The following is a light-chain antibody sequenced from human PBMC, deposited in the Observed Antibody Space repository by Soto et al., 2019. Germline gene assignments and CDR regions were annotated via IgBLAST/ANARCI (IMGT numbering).Light chain of an antibody. CDR2: QDS. CDR3: QAWDSSTFYV. V-gene: IGLV3-1*01. J-gene: IGLJ1*01. Sequence: SYELTQPPSVSVSPGQTASITCSGDKLGDKYACWYQQKPGQSPVLVIYQDSKRPLGIPERFSGSNSGNTATLTISGTQAMDEADYYCQAWDSSTFYVFGTGTKLTVL. CDR1: KLGDKY.